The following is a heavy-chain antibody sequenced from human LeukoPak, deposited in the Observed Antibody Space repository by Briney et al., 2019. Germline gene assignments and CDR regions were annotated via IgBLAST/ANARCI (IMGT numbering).Heavy chain of an antibody. CDR1: RFTFSHYG. J-gene: IGHJ4*02. D-gene: IGHD4-11*01. V-gene: IGHV3-33*06. CDR2: IWNDGSNK. Sequence: GGSLRLSCAASRFTFSHYGMHWVRQAPGKGLEWVAVIWNDGSNKYYADSVKGRFTVSRDNSQNRLYLQMNSLRPEDTAVYYCAKDAQRGFDYSNSLENWGQGTLVTLSS. CDR3: AKDAQRGFDYSNSLEN.